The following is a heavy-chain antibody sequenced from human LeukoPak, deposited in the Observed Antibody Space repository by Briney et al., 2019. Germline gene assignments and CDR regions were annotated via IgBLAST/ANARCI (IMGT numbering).Heavy chain of an antibody. CDR2: IKEDGTEK. Sequence: GGSLRLSCAVSGFTFSSYWMSWVRQAPGKGLEWVANIKEDGTEKYYQDSVKGRFTISRDNAKNSLYLQMNSLRAEDTAVYYCASGTSHVDYWGQGTLVTVSS. J-gene: IGHJ4*02. CDR3: ASGTSHVDY. V-gene: IGHV3-7*01. CDR1: GFTFSSYW.